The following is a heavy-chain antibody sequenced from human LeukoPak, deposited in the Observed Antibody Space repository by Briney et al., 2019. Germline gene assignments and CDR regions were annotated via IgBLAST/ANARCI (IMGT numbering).Heavy chain of an antibody. Sequence: SVKVSCKASGGTFSSYAISWVQQAPGQGLEWMGGIIPIFGTANYAQKFQGRVTIIADESTSTAYMELSSLRSEDTAVYYCASSGYSPFDYWGQGTLVTVSS. CDR1: GGTFSSYA. CDR2: IIPIFGTA. CDR3: ASSGYSPFDY. D-gene: IGHD3-22*01. V-gene: IGHV1-69*13. J-gene: IGHJ4*02.